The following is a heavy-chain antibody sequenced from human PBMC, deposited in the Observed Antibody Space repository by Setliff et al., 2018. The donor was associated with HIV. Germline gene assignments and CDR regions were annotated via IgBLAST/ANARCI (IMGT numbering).Heavy chain of an antibody. V-gene: IGHV4-59*01. CDR1: GGSISSYY. J-gene: IGHJ4*02. CDR2: IYYSGST. CDR3: ASGEYSYGYRFDY. D-gene: IGHD5-18*01. Sequence: PSETLSLTCTVSGGSISSYYWSWIRQPPGKGLEWIGYIYYSGSTNYNPSLKSRVTISVDTSKNPFSLKLSSVTAADTAVYYCASGEYSYGYRFDYWGQGTLVTVSS.